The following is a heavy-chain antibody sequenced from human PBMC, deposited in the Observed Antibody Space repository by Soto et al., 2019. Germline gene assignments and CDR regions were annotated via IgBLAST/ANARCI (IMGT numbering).Heavy chain of an antibody. Sequence: PSETLSLTCAVYGGSFSGYYWTWIRQPPGTGLEWIGEINHSGSTNYNPSLKSRVTISVDTSKNQFSLKLTSVTAADTAVYYCARYLESITATGGFDPWGEGTLVTVSS. J-gene: IGHJ5*02. D-gene: IGHD6-13*01. CDR3: ARYLESITATGGFDP. V-gene: IGHV4-34*01. CDR1: GGSFSGYY. CDR2: INHSGST.